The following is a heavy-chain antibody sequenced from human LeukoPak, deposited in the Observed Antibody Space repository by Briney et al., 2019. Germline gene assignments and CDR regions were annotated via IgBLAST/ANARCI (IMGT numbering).Heavy chain of an antibody. D-gene: IGHD6-19*01. CDR1: GYTFTRYY. V-gene: IGHV1-2*02. Sequence: GASVKVSCKTSGYTFTRYYLNWVRQAPGRGLEWMGRINPNTGGTDSGQKFQGRVTMTRDTSISTAYMELSSLTFDDTAVYYCARVDATSLAVHYWGQGTLVTVSS. J-gene: IGHJ4*02. CDR2: INPNTGGT. CDR3: ARVDATSLAVHY.